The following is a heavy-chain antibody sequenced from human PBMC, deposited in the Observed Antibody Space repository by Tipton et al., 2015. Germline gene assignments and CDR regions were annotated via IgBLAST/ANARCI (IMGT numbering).Heavy chain of an antibody. D-gene: IGHD5-24*01. Sequence: LRLSCTVSGGSVTSGSYYWSWIRQPPGKGLEWIGYIYYSGSTNYNPSLKSRVTISVDTSKNQVFLNLTSVTAADTAVYFCARDLEHGMDVWGQGTTVTVS. CDR2: IYYSGST. V-gene: IGHV4-61*01. J-gene: IGHJ6*02. CDR1: GGSVTSGSYY. CDR3: ARDLEHGMDV.